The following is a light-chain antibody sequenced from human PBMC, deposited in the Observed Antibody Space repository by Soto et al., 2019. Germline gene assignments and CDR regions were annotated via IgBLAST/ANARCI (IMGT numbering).Light chain of an antibody. CDR3: SSYTSSSTLVV. CDR2: EVS. CDR1: SGDIGGYNY. V-gene: IGLV2-14*01. J-gene: IGLJ2*01. Sequence: QSALTQPASVSGSPGQSITISCTGTSGDIGGYNYVSWYQQLPGKAPKLIIYEVSNRPSGVSNRFSGSKSGNTASLTISGLQAEDEADYFCSSYTSSSTLVVFGGGTK.